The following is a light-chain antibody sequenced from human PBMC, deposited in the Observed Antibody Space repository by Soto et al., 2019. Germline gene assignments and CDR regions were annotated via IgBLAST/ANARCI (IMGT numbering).Light chain of an antibody. CDR3: HQYNNWPWT. Sequence: ETGRTQSPVTLSVSPGDTATLSCRASQRVSNHFAWYQQKPGQPPRLLILAASTRGAGVPVRFIGSGSETEFTLSIRSLQSEDFALYYCHQYNNWPWTFGQGTKVDIK. J-gene: IGKJ1*01. CDR2: AAS. CDR1: QRVSNH. V-gene: IGKV3-15*01.